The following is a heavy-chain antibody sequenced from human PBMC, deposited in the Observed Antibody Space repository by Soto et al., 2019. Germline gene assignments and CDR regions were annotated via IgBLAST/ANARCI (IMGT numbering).Heavy chain of an antibody. Sequence: SETLSLTCAVSGGSISSSNWWSWVRQPPGKGLEWIGEIYHSGSPNYNPSLKSQVPISVDKSKNEFSLKLSSVTAADTAVYYCARDRGSGSGTYYFDYWGQGTLVTVS. J-gene: IGHJ4*02. D-gene: IGHD3-10*01. CDR3: ARDRGSGSGTYYFDY. V-gene: IGHV4-4*02. CDR1: GGSISSSNW. CDR2: IYHSGSP.